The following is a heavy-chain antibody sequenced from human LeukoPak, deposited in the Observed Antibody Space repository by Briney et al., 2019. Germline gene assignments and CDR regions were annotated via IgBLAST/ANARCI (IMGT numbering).Heavy chain of an antibody. CDR2: ISGSGGST. CDR3: ARDRDAAVAYFDY. D-gene: IGHD4-23*01. Sequence: GGSLRLSCAASGFTFSSYAMSWVRQAPGKGLGWVSAISGSGGSTYYADSVKGRFTISRDNAKNSLYLQMNSLRAEDTAVYYCARDRDAAVAYFDYWGQGTLVTVSS. CDR1: GFTFSSYA. V-gene: IGHV3-23*01. J-gene: IGHJ4*02.